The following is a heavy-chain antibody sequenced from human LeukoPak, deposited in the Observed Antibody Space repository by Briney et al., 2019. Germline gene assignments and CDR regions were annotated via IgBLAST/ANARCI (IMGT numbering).Heavy chain of an antibody. CDR2: IASDGSST. CDR3: ARGRPHGNDY. Sequence: GGSLRLSCAASGFTFSNYVMSWVRQAPGKGLEWVSRIASDGSSTTYADSVKGRFSISRDNAKNTLYLQMNSLRVEDTAVYYCARGRPHGNDYWGQGTLVTVSS. D-gene: IGHD4-23*01. J-gene: IGHJ4*02. V-gene: IGHV3-74*01. CDR1: GFTFSNYV.